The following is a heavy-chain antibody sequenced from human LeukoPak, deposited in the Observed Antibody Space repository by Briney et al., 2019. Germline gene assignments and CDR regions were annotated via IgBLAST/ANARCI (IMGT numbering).Heavy chain of an antibody. D-gene: IGHD6-13*01. Sequence: ASVKVSCKASGYTFTGYYMHWVRQAPGQGLEWMGWINPNSGGTNYAQKFQGWVTMTRDTSISTAHMELGRLRSDDTAVYYCARYSSSRGHGFDLWGRGTLVTVSS. CDR1: GYTFTGYY. J-gene: IGHJ2*01. CDR3: ARYSSSRGHGFDL. V-gene: IGHV1-2*04. CDR2: INPNSGGT.